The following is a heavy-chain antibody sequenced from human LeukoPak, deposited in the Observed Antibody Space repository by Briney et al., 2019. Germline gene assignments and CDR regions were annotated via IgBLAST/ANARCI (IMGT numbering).Heavy chain of an antibody. Sequence: ASVKVSCKASGYTFTSYGISWGRQAPGQGLEWMGWISAYNGNTNYAQKLQGRVTMTTDTSTSTAYMELRSLRSGDTAVYYCAREQRVPATLNWFDPWGQGTLVTVSS. CDR1: GYTFTSYG. D-gene: IGHD2-2*01. V-gene: IGHV1-18*01. CDR3: AREQRVPATLNWFDP. CDR2: ISAYNGNT. J-gene: IGHJ5*02.